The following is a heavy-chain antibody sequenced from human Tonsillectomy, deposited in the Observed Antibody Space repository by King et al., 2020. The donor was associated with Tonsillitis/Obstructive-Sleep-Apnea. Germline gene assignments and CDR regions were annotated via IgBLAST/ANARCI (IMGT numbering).Heavy chain of an antibody. D-gene: IGHD3-22*01. CDR3: ARGLATMIAY. V-gene: IGHV4-59*01. CDR1: GGSISSYY. Sequence: QLQESGPGLVKPSETLSLTCTVSGGSISSYYWSWIRQPPGKGLEWIGYIYYSGSTNYNPSLKSRVTISVDTSKNQFSLKLSSVTAADTAVYYCARGLATMIAYWGQGPLVTVS. J-gene: IGHJ1*01. CDR2: IYYSGST.